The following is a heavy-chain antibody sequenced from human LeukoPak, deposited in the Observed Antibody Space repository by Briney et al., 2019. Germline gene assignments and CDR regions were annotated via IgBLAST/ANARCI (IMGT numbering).Heavy chain of an antibody. CDR1: GYTFTGYY. CDR3: ARGGGRFLEWLLYL. V-gene: IGHV1-69*05. D-gene: IGHD3-3*01. CDR2: IIPIFGTA. J-gene: IGHJ4*02. Sequence: RASVKVSCKASGYTFTGYYMHWVRQAPGQGLEWMGRIIPIFGTANYAQKFQGRVTITTDESTSTAYMELSSLRSEDTAVYYCARGGGRFLEWLLYLWGQGTLVTVSS.